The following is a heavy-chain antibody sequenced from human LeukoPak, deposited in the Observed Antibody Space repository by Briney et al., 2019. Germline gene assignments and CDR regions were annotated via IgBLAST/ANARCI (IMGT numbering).Heavy chain of an antibody. CDR3: ARAGGSTVSHSDY. CDR1: GFTFSTYW. V-gene: IGHV3-7*01. J-gene: IGHJ4*02. CDR2: IKQDGSEK. D-gene: IGHD4-17*01. Sequence: GGSLRLSCAASGFTFSTYWMTWVRQAPGKGLEWVANIKQDGSEKYYADSVKGRFTISRDNAKNSLYLQMNSLRAEDTAVYYCARAGGSTVSHSDYWGQGTLVTVSS.